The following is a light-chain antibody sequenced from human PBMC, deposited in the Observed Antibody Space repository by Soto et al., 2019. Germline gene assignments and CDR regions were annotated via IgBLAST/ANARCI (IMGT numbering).Light chain of an antibody. Sequence: EIGMTQSPGTLSVSPGDRATLSCRTSQSVSNNLAWYQQKPGQPPRLLIYGASTRATGIPARFSGSGSGTEFTLTISSLQSEDFAVYHCQQYNKWPTFGQGTKVDIK. CDR2: GAS. CDR1: QSVSNN. V-gene: IGKV3D-15*01. CDR3: QQYNKWPT. J-gene: IGKJ1*01.